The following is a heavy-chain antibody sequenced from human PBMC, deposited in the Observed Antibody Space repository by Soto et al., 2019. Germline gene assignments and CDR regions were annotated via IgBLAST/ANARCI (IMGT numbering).Heavy chain of an antibody. V-gene: IGHV1-18*01. CDR2: ISAHNGNT. Sequence: QVHLVQSGAEVKKPGASVKVSCKASGYTFTSYGITWVRQAPGQGLEWMGWISAHNGNTDYAQKLQGRVIVTRDTFTTTAYMALRRLRSDDTAVYYCARGRYGDYWGQGALVTVSS. D-gene: IGHD1-1*01. J-gene: IGHJ4*02. CDR1: GYTFTSYG. CDR3: ARGRYGDY.